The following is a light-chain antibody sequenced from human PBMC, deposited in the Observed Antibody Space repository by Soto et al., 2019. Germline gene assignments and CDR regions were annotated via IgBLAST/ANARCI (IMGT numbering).Light chain of an antibody. CDR1: SSYIGAYFD. CDR3: QAYGSSRSGFCV. CDR2: NNN. Sequence: QSVVTQPPSVSGAPGQRVTISCTGSSSYIGAYFDIHWYRQLPGAAPKLLIYNNNNRPSGVPDRFSGSKSGTSASLAITGRRAEDEADYYCQAYGSSRSGFCVFGGGTKLTVL. V-gene: IGLV1-40*01. J-gene: IGLJ3*02.